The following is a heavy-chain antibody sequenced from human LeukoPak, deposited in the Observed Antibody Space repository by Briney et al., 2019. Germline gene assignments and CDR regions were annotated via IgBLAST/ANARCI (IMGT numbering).Heavy chain of an antibody. Sequence: QPGGSLRLPCAASGFTFSSYAMSWVRQAPGKGLEWVSAISGSGGSTYYADSVKGRLTISRDNSKNTLYLQMNSLRAEDTAVYYCAKVFWGAAAPSSYFDYWGQGTLVTVSS. V-gene: IGHV3-23*01. CDR3: AKVFWGAAAPSSYFDY. CDR1: GFTFSSYA. J-gene: IGHJ4*02. CDR2: ISGSGGST. D-gene: IGHD6-13*01.